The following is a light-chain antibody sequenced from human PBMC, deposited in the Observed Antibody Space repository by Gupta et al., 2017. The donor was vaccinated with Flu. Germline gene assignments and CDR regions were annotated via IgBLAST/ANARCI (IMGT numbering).Light chain of an antibody. CDR1: SSDVGGYNY. CDR3: SSNAGSNNFKV. Sequence: QSALTQPPSASGSPGQSVTISCTGTSSDVGGYNYVSWYQQYPGKAPKLLIYEVSSRPSGVPDRFSGSKSGNTASLTVSGLQAEDEADYYCSSNAGSNNFKVFGGGTKLTVL. CDR2: EVS. V-gene: IGLV2-8*01. J-gene: IGLJ3*02.